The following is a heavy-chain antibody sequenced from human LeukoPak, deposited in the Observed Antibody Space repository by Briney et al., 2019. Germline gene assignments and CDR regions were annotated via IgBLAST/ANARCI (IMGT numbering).Heavy chain of an antibody. CDR1: GFTFSSYS. V-gene: IGHV3-21*01. J-gene: IGHJ5*02. CDR3: ARDTGSPFDP. CDR2: ISSRSYI. D-gene: IGHD2-15*01. Sequence: GGSLRLSCAASGFTFSSYSMNWVRQAPGKGLEWVSSISSRSYIYYADSVKGRFTISRDNAKNSLYLQMNSLRAEDTAVYYCARDTGSPFDPWGQGTLVTVSS.